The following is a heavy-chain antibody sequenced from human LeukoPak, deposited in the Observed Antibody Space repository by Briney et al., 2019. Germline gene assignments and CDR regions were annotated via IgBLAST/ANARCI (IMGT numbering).Heavy chain of an antibody. V-gene: IGHV4-34*01. CDR3: ARDSEYYYDSSGYYPFDY. CDR2: INHSGSA. D-gene: IGHD3-22*01. CDR1: GGSFSGYY. J-gene: IGHJ4*02. Sequence: ASETLSLTCEVYGGSFSGYYWSWIRQTPGKGLEWIGEINHSGSANYNLSLKSRVTMSLDTPKNQFSLKLSSVTAADTAVYYCARDSEYYYDSSGYYPFDYWVQGTLVTVSS.